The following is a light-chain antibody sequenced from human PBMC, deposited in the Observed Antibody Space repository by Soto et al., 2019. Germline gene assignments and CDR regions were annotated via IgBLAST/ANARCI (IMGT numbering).Light chain of an antibody. Sequence: QSVLTQPASVSGSPGQSIAISCTGTSSDVGGYSFVSWYQQHPGKAPKVMIYDVSNRPSGVSDRFSSSKSGNTASLTISGLQAEDEADYYCSSYTSSSLYVFGTGTKAPS. CDR2: DVS. J-gene: IGLJ1*01. CDR3: SSYTSSSLYV. V-gene: IGLV2-14*01. CDR1: SSDVGGYSF.